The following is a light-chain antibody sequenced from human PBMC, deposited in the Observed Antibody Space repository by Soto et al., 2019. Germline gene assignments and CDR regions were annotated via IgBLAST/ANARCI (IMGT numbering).Light chain of an antibody. CDR1: QSVSSN. V-gene: IGKV3-15*01. CDR2: GAA. Sequence: EIVMTQSPATLSVSPGERATLSSRASQSVSSNLAWYQQKPGQAPRLLIYGAATRATGIPARFSGSGSGTDFTLTISSLQSEDFAVYYCQQYNSWPPITFGQGTRLEIK. CDR3: QQYNSWPPIT. J-gene: IGKJ5*01.